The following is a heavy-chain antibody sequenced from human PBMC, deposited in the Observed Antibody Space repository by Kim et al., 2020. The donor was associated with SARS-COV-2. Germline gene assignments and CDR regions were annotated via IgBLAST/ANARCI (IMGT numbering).Heavy chain of an antibody. J-gene: IGHJ4*02. Sequence: GGSLRLSCTASGFTFNTYSMNWVRQAPGKGLQWISYISSSGSSMYYAGSVKGRFTISRDNAKNSLYLQMNSLRDEDTAVYYCARDPGFSTSYHFDYWGQGILVTVSS. V-gene: IGHV3-48*02. CDR3: ARDPGFSTSYHFDY. CDR1: GFTFNTYS. CDR2: ISSSGSSM. D-gene: IGHD6-13*01.